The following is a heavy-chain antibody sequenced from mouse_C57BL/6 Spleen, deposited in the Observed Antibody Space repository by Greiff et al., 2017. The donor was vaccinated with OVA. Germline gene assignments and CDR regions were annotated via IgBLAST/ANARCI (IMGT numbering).Heavy chain of an antibody. J-gene: IGHJ1*03. CDR1: GFTFSNYW. D-gene: IGHD2-4*01. CDR3: TGSYYDLDV. V-gene: IGHV6-3*01. CDR2: IRLKSDNYAT. Sequence: EVHLVESGGGLVQPGGSMKLSCVASGFTFSNYWMNWVRQSPEKGLEWVAQIRLKSDNYATHYAESVKGRFTISRGDSKSSVYLQMNNLRAEDTGIYYCTGSYYDLDVWGTGTTVTVSS.